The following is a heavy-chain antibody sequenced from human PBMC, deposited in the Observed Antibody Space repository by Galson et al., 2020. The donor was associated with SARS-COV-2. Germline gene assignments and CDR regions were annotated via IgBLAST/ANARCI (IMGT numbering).Heavy chain of an antibody. CDR2: IWYDGSNT. D-gene: IGHD3-22*01. CDR3: AGDLSPYYYDSSGYKRDV. V-gene: IGHV3-33*01. CDR1: GFTFSSYG. J-gene: IGHJ6*02. Sequence: GESLKISCAASGFTFSSYGMHWVRQAPGKGLEWVAVIWYDGSNTYYADSVKGRFTISRDNSKNTLYLQMNSLRAEDTAVYYCAGDLSPYYYDSSGYKRDVWGQGTTVTGSS.